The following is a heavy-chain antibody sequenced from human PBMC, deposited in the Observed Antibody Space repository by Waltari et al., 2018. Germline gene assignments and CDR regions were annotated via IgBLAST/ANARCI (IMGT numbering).Heavy chain of an antibody. D-gene: IGHD6-13*01. CDR3: AKGRVAAAGMVPLNDAFDI. V-gene: IGHV3-33*06. Sequence: QVQLVESGGGVVQPGRSLRLSCAASGFTFSSSGMHWVRQAPGKGLAWVAVIGYDGSNKYYADSVKGRFTISRDNSKNTLYLQMNSLRAEDTAVYYCAKGRVAAAGMVPLNDAFDIWGQGTMVTVSS. J-gene: IGHJ3*02. CDR2: IGYDGSNK. CDR1: GFTFSSSG.